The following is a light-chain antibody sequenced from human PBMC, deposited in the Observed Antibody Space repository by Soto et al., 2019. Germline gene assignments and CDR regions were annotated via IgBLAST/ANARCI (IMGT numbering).Light chain of an antibody. J-gene: IGKJ4*01. Sequence: EIVMTQSPDTLSVSPGARATLSCRASHYMTNTLAWYQQRPGQAPRLLIYGVSTRATGIPDRFSGSGFGTEYTLTIDSLQSEDSAIYYGQQYNKWPSLTFGGGTKVDIK. CDR1: HYMTNT. CDR3: QQYNKWPSLT. CDR2: GVS. V-gene: IGKV3-15*01.